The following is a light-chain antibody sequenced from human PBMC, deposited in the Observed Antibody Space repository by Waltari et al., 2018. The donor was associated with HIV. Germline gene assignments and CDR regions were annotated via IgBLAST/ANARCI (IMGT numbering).Light chain of an antibody. CDR1: SSNVRNNY. J-gene: IGLJ2*01. V-gene: IGLV1-47*01. CDR2: RNN. CDR3: AAWDDRLSGRL. Sequence: QSVLAQPRSVSGTPGQRVNISCSGSSSNVRNNYVYWYQQVPGVAPKLLIYRNNQRPSGVPDRFSGSESGTSASLAISGLRTEDEAEYYCAAWDDRLSGRLFGGGTKVTVL.